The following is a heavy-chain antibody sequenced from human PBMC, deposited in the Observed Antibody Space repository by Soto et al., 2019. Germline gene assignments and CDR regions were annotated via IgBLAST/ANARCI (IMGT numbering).Heavy chain of an antibody. CDR3: ARNLPWELLRIRYYYYGMDV. J-gene: IGHJ6*02. CDR1: GYTFTGYH. V-gene: IGHV1-2*02. D-gene: IGHD1-26*01. Sequence: GASVKVSCKAPGYTFTGYHMHCVRQAPGKGLEWMGWINPNSGGTNYAQKFQGRVTMTRDTSISTAYMELSRLGSDDTAVYYCARNLPWELLRIRYYYYGMDVWGQGTTVTVSS. CDR2: INPNSGGT.